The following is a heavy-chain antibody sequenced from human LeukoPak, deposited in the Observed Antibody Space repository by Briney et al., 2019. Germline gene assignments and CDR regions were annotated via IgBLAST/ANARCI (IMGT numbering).Heavy chain of an antibody. CDR3: ARVIRPTGYYSNPKSGSFDF. Sequence: SETLSLTCAVSGGSISSSHHYWGWIRQPPGKGLEWIGSIYSSGSTYYRPSLTTRVTITVDTSKNLFSLKLNSVTAADTAVYYCARVIRPTGYYSNPKSGSFDFWGQGTLVTVSS. CDR1: GGSISSSHHY. D-gene: IGHD3-9*01. V-gene: IGHV4-39*01. CDR2: IYSSGST. J-gene: IGHJ4*02.